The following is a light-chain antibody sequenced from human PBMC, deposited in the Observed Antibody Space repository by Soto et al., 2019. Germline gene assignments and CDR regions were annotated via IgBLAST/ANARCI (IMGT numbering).Light chain of an antibody. CDR1: QSVNNN. CDR2: GAS. Sequence: EIILTQSPASLSVSPGERTTLSCRASQSVNNNLAWYQQKPGQAPRLLIYGASTRATGIPGRFRGSGSGTEFTLTITSLQSEAFAVYFCQQYNTLPPDTFGQGTKLEIK. CDR3: QQYNTLPPDT. V-gene: IGKV3-15*01. J-gene: IGKJ2*01.